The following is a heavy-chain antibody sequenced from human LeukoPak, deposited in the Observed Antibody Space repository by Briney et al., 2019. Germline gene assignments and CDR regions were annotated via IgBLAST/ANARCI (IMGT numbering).Heavy chain of an antibody. J-gene: IGHJ4*02. CDR3: ARYYGSGSYLDY. CDR2: IYYSGST. CDR1: GGSISSYY. Sequence: SETLSLTCTVSGGSISSYYWSWVRQPPGKGLEWIGYIYYSGSTNYNPSLKSRVTISVDTSKNQFSLKLSSVTAADTAVYYCARYYGSGSYLDYWGQGTLVTVSS. D-gene: IGHD3-10*01. V-gene: IGHV4-59*12.